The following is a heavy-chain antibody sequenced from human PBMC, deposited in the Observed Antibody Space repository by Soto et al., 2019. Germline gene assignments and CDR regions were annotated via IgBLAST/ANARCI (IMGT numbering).Heavy chain of an antibody. CDR1: GFTFSSYS. D-gene: IGHD3-10*01. CDR2: ISSSSSYI. J-gene: IGHJ5*02. Sequence: EVQLVESGGGLVKPGGSLRLSSAASGFTFSSYSMNWVRRAPGKGLEWVSSISSSSSYIYYADSVKGRFTISRDNAKNSLYLQMNSLRAEDTAVYYCARDTYYYGSGSYSPWGQGTLVTVSS. V-gene: IGHV3-21*01. CDR3: ARDTYYYGSGSYSP.